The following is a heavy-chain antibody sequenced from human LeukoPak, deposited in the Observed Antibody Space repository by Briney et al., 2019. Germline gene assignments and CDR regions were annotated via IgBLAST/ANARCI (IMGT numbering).Heavy chain of an antibody. CDR1: GGTFSSYA. J-gene: IGHJ5*02. CDR3: ARRDYGDYANWFDP. V-gene: IGHV1-18*01. D-gene: IGHD4-17*01. CDR2: ISAYNGNT. Sequence: GASVKVSCKASGGTFSSYAISWVRQAPGQGLEWMGWISAYNGNTNYAQKLQGRVTMTTDASTSTAYMELRSLRSDDTAVYYCARRDYGDYANWFDPWGQGTLVTVSS.